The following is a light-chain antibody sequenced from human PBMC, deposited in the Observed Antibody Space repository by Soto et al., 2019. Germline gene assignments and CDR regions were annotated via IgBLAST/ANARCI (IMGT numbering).Light chain of an antibody. CDR2: GAV. CDR1: QGIANY. CDR3: QNYHSAPFT. J-gene: IGKJ3*01. Sequence: DIQMTQSPSSLSASLGDRVTITCRASQGIANYLAWYQHKPGKVPNLLIYGAVTLQSGVPSRFSGRGSGTDFSLTISSLQAEDVATYYCQNYHSAPFTFGPGTKVHIK. V-gene: IGKV1-27*01.